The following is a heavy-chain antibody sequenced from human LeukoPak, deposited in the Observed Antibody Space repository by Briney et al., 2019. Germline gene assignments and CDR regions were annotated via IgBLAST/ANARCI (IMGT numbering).Heavy chain of an antibody. CDR3: ARRGYCSSTSCYKGFGLAPFDP. CDR1: GYSFTSYW. V-gene: IGHV5-51*01. CDR2: IYPGDSDT. D-gene: IGHD2-2*03. Sequence: GESLKISCKGSGYSFTSYWIGWVRQMPGKGLEWMGIIYPGDSDTRYSPSFQGQVTISADKSISTAYLQWSSLKASDTAMYYCARRGYCSSTSCYKGFGLAPFDPWGQGTLVTVSS. J-gene: IGHJ5*02.